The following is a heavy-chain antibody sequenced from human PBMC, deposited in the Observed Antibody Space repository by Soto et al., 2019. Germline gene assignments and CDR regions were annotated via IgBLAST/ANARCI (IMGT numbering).Heavy chain of an antibody. J-gene: IGHJ4*02. CDR2: ISAYNGNT. V-gene: IGHV1-18*01. D-gene: IGHD3-16*01. CDR1: GYTFTNFG. CDR3: GRGGTPIDY. Sequence: QVQLVQSGAEVKKPGASVKVSCKASGYTFTNFGISWVRQAPGQGLEWMGWISAYNGNTNYAQKFQGRVTMTTDTSTATAYVEVMRLRVDDTDVYYCGRGGTPIDYWGQGTLVTVSS.